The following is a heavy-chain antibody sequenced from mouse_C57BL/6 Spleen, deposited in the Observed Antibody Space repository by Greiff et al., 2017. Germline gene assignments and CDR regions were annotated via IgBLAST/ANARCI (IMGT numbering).Heavy chain of an antibody. CDR2: IDPEDGET. J-gene: IGHJ4*01. CDR1: GFNIKDYY. CDR3: ASPYGSDAMDY. V-gene: IGHV14-2*01. D-gene: IGHD1-1*01. Sequence: EVKLVESGAELVKPGASVKLSCPASGFNIKDYYMPWVKQRTEQGLEWIGRIDPEDGETKYAPKFQGKATITADTSSNTAYLQLRSLTSEDTAVYYCASPYGSDAMDYWGQGTSVTVSS.